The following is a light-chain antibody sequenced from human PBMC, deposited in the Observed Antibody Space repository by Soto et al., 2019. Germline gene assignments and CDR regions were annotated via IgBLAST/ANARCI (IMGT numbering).Light chain of an antibody. J-gene: IGKJ1*01. Sequence: DIQMTQSPTTLSASVGDRITITCRASQSISSWLVWYQQKPGKAPKLLIYDASSLESGVPSRFSGSGSGTEFTLTISSLQPDDFATYYCQKYNSYLWTFGQGTKVEIK. V-gene: IGKV1-5*01. CDR2: DAS. CDR3: QKYNSYLWT. CDR1: QSISSW.